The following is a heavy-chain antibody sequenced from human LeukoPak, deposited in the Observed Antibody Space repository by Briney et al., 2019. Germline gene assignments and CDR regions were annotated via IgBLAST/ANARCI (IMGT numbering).Heavy chain of an antibody. J-gene: IGHJ4*02. D-gene: IGHD2-15*01. CDR3: ARGTIVVVVAAPDTYYFDY. CDR1: GGTFSSYA. CDR2: IIPIFGTA. V-gene: IGHV1-69*05. Sequence: SAKVSCKASGGTFSSYAISWVRQAPGQGLEWMGGIIPIFGTANYAQKFQGRVTITTDESTSTAYMELSSLRSEDTAVYYCARGTIVVVVAAPDTYYFDYWGQGTLVTVSS.